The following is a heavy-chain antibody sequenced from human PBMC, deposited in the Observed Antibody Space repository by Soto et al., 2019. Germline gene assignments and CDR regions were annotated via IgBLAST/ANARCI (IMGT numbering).Heavy chain of an antibody. Sequence: QVQLQQWGAGLLKPSETLSLTCAVYGGSFSGYYWSWIRQPPGKGLEWIGEINHSGSTNYNPSLKSRVTRSVDTSKNQFSLKLSSVTAADTAVYYCARGASGYYDSSGYYSPYYFDYWGQGTLVTVSS. CDR1: GGSFSGYY. CDR2: INHSGST. D-gene: IGHD3-22*01. CDR3: ARGASGYYDSSGYYSPYYFDY. J-gene: IGHJ4*02. V-gene: IGHV4-34*01.